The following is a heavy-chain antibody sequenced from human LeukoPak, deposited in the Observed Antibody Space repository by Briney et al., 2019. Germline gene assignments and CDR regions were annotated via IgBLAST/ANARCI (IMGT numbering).Heavy chain of an antibody. CDR2: IYHSGST. CDR3: ARVYDFWSGGGAFDI. D-gene: IGHD3-3*01. V-gene: IGHV4-38-2*02. CDR1: GYSISSGYY. J-gene: IGHJ3*02. Sequence: SETPSLTCTVSGYSISSGYYWGWIRQPPGKGLEWIGSIYHSGSTYYNPSLKSRVTISVDTSKNQFSLKLSSVTAADTAVYYCARVYDFWSGGGAFDIWGQGTMVTVSS.